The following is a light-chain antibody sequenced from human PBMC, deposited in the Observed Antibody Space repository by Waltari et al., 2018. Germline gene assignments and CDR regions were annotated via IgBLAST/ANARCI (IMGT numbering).Light chain of an antibody. V-gene: IGLV2-14*01. Sequence: QSALTQPASVSGSPGQSLAISCTGTSSDVGGYNFVTCYQHHPGQAPKVMIYEVSNRPAAVSSRCPGSKSGNTASLTISVLQAEDEADYYCSSFTTTNAPHVFGAGTKVTVL. CDR3: SSFTTTNAPHV. J-gene: IGLJ1*01. CDR1: SSDVGGYNF. CDR2: EVS.